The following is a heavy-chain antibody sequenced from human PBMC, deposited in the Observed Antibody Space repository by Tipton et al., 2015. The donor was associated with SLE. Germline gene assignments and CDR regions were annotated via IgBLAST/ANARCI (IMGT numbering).Heavy chain of an antibody. V-gene: IGHV4-34*01. Sequence: LRLSCAASGFTFSNYPMTWVRQAPGKGLEWIGEINHSGTTNYNPSLKSRVTISVDTSKNQFSLKLSSVTAADTAVYYCARGIVAAFYYWGQGTLVTVSS. CDR1: GFTFSNYP. CDR2: INHSGTT. J-gene: IGHJ4*02. D-gene: IGHD6-6*01. CDR3: ARGIVAAFYY.